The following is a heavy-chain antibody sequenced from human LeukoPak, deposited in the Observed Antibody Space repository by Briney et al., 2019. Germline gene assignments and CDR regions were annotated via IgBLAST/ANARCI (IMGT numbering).Heavy chain of an antibody. CDR2: IKQDGSDK. J-gene: IGHJ4*02. D-gene: IGHD6-19*01. V-gene: IGHV3-7*01. CDR3: ARDYSSGWYPIY. Sequence: PGGSLRLSCAASGFFVSNNYMSWVRQAPGKGLEWVANIKQDGSDKYYADSVKGRFTISRDNAKNSLYLQMNSLRAEDTAVYYCARDYSSGWYPIYWGQGTLVTVSS. CDR1: GFFVSNNY.